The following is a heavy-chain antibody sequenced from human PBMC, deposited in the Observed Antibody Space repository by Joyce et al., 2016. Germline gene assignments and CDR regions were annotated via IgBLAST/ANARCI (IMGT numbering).Heavy chain of an antibody. J-gene: IGHJ5*01. D-gene: IGHD5-12*01. CDR3: ARNGAYSQDS. CDR2: ISLGGST. Sequence: QVQLQESGPGLVKPSGTLSLPCAVSGGSISSAHWWSWVRQPPGKGLEWIGEISLGGSTTYHPSLKSRVTISVDKSKNQLSLKMNSVTAADTAVYYCARNGAYSQDSWGQGTLVTVSS. CDR1: GGSISSAHW. V-gene: IGHV4-4*02.